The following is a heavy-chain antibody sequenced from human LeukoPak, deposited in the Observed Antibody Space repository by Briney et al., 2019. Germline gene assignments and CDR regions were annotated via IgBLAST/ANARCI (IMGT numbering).Heavy chain of an antibody. CDR3: AGGGELWGFWVGFDP. V-gene: IGHV4-34*01. J-gene: IGHJ5*02. CDR2: INHSGST. Sequence: SETLSLTCAVYGGSFSGYYWSWIRQPPGKGLEWIGEINHSGSTNYNPSLKSRVTISVDTSKNQFSLKLSSVTAADTAVYYCAGGGELWGFWVGFDPWGRGTLVTVSS. CDR1: GGSFSGYY. D-gene: IGHD3-16*01.